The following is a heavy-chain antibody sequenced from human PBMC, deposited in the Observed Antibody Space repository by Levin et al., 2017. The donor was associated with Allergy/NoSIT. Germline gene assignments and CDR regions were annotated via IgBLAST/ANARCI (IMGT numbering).Heavy chain of an antibody. CDR2: ISSSSSYI. D-gene: IGHD2-2*01. CDR3: ARDHADYYGMDV. CDR1: GFTFSSYS. V-gene: IGHV3-21*01. J-gene: IGHJ6*02. Sequence: GGSLRLSCAASGFTFSSYSMNWVRQAPGKGLEWVSSISSSSSYIYYADSVKGRFTISRDNAKNSLYLQMNSLRAEDTAVYYCARDHADYYGMDVWGQGTTVTVSS.